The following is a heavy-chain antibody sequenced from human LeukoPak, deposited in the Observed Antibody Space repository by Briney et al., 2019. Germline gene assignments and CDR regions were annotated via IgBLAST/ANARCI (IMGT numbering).Heavy chain of an antibody. V-gene: IGHV1-2*02. CDR1: GYTFTDYY. CDR2: INPNSGVT. Sequence: ASVKVSCKASGYTFTDYYMHWVRQAPGQGLEWMGWINPNSGVTMYAQNFQGRVTMTRDTSISTAYMDLSRLRSDDTAVYYCVRGGLVRSASLDYWGQGTLVTVSS. CDR3: VRGGLVRSASLDY. J-gene: IGHJ4*02. D-gene: IGHD1-26*01.